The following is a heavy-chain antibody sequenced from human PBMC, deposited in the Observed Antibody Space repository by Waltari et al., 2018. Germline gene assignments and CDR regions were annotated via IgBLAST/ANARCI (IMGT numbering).Heavy chain of an antibody. D-gene: IGHD3-3*01. CDR2: ITSRSSTI. CDR3: ARVLSTIGRQYYAMDV. J-gene: IGHJ6*02. Sequence: DVQLMQSGGGLVQPGGSLSLSCADSGVTFSRYRLSWIRQAPGKGLEWVSYITSRSSTIFYADSVRGRFTISRDNAENSLYLEMNDLRVEDTAVYFCARVLSTIGRQYYAMDVWGQGTTVTVSS. V-gene: IGHV3-48*01. CDR1: GVTFSRYR.